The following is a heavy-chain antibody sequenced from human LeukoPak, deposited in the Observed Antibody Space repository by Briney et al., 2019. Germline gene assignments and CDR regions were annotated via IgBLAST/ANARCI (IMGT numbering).Heavy chain of an antibody. J-gene: IGHJ5*02. Sequence: SETLSLTCTVSGGSISRGGYYWSWIRQHPGKGLEWIGYIYYSGSTYYNPSLKSRVTISVDTSKNQFSLKLSSVTAADTAVFYCARSVSAYAGRGWFDPWGQGTLVTVSS. CDR3: ARSVSAYAGRGWFDP. D-gene: IGHD5-12*01. V-gene: IGHV4-31*03. CDR1: GGSISRGGYY. CDR2: IYYSGST.